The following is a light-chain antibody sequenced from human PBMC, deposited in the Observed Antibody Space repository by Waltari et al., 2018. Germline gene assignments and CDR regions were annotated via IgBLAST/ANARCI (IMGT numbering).Light chain of an antibody. Sequence: DVVLTQSPLSLAVTLGQPASISCRSSQSVVYRAGNIFLNWFHQRPGLSPRRLIYKISNRDSGVPDRFSGSGSGTDFTLKISRVEADDVGVYYCMQGTHWPYSFGQGTNLEIK. CDR2: KIS. CDR3: MQGTHWPYS. J-gene: IGKJ2*03. V-gene: IGKV2-30*01. CDR1: QSVVYRAGNIF.